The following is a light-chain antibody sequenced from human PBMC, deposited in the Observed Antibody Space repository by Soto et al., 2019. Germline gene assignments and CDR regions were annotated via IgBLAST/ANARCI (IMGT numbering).Light chain of an antibody. CDR2: KGS. CDR3: QYWDDYSWT. J-gene: IGKJ1*01. V-gene: IGKV1-5*03. CDR1: QSITDW. Sequence: DIQMTQSPSTLSASVGDRVTITCRASQSITDWLAWYQQKPGKAPKFLIYKGSNLEGGVPSRFSGSRSETEFTLTISSVQPDDFATYYCQYWDDYSWTFGQGTKVEIK.